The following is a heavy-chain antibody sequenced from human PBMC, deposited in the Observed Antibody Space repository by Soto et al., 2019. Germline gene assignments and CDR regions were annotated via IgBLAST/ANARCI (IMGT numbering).Heavy chain of an antibody. CDR2: ISYDGSNK. D-gene: IGHD3-10*02. J-gene: IGHJ4*02. CDR1: GFTFSSYG. V-gene: IGHV3-30*18. CDR3: AKDGMFLGRIILDY. Sequence: QVQLVESGGGVVQPGRSLRLSCAASGFTFSSYGMHWVRQAPGKGLEWVAVISYDGSNKYYADSVKGRFTISRDNSKNTLYLQMYSLIAEDTAVYYCAKDGMFLGRIILDYWGRGTQVSVSS.